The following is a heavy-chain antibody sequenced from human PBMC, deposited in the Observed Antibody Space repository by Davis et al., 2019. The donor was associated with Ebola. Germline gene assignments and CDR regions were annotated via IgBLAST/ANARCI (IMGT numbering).Heavy chain of an antibody. CDR3: ARGGGSTQSGIDY. J-gene: IGHJ4*02. Sequence: ASVKVSCRASGYTFTNYGLTWVRQAPGQGLEWVGWISTTNGITNYAQKIQGRVTMTTDTSTSTAYMGLRSLRSDDTAVYYCARGGGSTQSGIDYWGQGTLVTVSS. V-gene: IGHV1-18*01. CDR1: GYTFTNYG. CDR2: ISTTNGIT. D-gene: IGHD3-10*01.